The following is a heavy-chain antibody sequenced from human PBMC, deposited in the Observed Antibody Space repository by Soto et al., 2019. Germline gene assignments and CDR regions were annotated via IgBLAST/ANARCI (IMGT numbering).Heavy chain of an antibody. CDR2: IGTAGDT. Sequence: GGSLRLSCAASGFTFSSYDMHWVRQATGKGLEWVSAIGTAGDTYYPGSVKGRFTISRESAKNSLYLQMNSLRAGDTAVYYCARVGAYYGMDVWGQGTTVTVS. J-gene: IGHJ6*02. CDR1: GFTFSSYD. CDR3: ARVGAYYGMDV. V-gene: IGHV3-13*01.